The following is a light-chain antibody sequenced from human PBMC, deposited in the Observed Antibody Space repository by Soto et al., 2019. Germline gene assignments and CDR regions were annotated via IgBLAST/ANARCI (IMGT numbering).Light chain of an antibody. V-gene: IGKV3-20*01. Sequence: VWTPCPVSLSLPPQETTTLPCRVSQTVIHNYLAWHQQKPGQTPRLLVYGASSRATGIPDRFSGSGSGTDFTLTISRLEPEDFAVYYCQQHGTSPITFGQGTRLEIK. CDR3: QQHGTSPIT. J-gene: IGKJ5*01. CDR1: QTVIHNY. CDR2: GAS.